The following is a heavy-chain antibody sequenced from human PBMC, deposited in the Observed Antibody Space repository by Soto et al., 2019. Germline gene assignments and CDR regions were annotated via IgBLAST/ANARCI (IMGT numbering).Heavy chain of an antibody. J-gene: IGHJ4*02. Sequence: PGGSLRLSCAASGFTFSSYGMHWVRQAPGKGLEWVAVIWYDGSNKYYTESVKGRFTISRDNSKNTLYLQMNSLRAEDTAVYYWARPKITIFGGFDYWGQGTLVTVSS. V-gene: IGHV3-33*01. CDR2: IWYDGSNK. CDR3: ARPKITIFGGFDY. CDR1: GFTFSSYG. D-gene: IGHD3-3*01.